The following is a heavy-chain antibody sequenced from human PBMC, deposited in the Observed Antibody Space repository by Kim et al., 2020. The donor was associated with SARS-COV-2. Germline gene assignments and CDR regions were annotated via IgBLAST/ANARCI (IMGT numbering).Heavy chain of an antibody. D-gene: IGHD6-19*01. J-gene: IGHJ4*02. V-gene: IGHV3-15*01. CDR3: TTDEGIAVAGTPDY. Sequence: AAPVKGRFTISRDDSKNTLYLQMNSRKTEDTAVYYCTTDEGIAVAGTPDYWGQGTLVTVSS.